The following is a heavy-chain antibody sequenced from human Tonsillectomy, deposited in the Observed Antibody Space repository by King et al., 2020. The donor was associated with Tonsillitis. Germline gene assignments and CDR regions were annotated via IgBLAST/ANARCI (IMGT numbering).Heavy chain of an antibody. Sequence: HLQLQESGSGLAKPSQTLSLTCAVSGGSISSGGYSWSWIRQPPGKGLEWIGYIYQSGSTYYNPSLKSRVTISVDRSKNQFSLKLRSVTAADTAVYYCARVVYEYGDYRVGYFDYWGQGTLVTVSS. CDR1: GGSISSGGYS. CDR2: IYQSGST. J-gene: IGHJ4*02. V-gene: IGHV4-30-2*01. CDR3: ARVVYEYGDYRVGYFDY. D-gene: IGHD4-17*01.